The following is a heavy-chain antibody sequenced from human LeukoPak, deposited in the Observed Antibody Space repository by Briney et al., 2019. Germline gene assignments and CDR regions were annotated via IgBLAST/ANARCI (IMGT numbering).Heavy chain of an antibody. CDR2: ISYDGSNK. Sequence: GGSLRLSCAASGFTFSSYGMHWVRQAPGKGLEWAAVISYDGSNKYYADSVKGRFTISRDNSKNTLYLQMNSLRAEDTAVYYCAKAIYDSSGYYPKYFQHWGQGTLVTVSS. CDR1: GFTFSSYG. D-gene: IGHD3-22*01. V-gene: IGHV3-30*18. CDR3: AKAIYDSSGYYPKYFQH. J-gene: IGHJ1*01.